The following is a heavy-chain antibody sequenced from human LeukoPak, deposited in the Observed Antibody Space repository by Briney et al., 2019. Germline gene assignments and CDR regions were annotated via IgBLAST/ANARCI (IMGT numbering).Heavy chain of an antibody. CDR3: VRGLDP. CDR1: GFTFSSDW. J-gene: IGHJ5*02. Sequence: PGGSLRLSCAASGFTFSSDWMHWVRQAPGKGLVCVSYINGDGSSTNYADSVRGRFTISRDNAKKTLYLQMNSLRDEDTAVYYCVRGLDPWGQGTLVTVSS. V-gene: IGHV3-74*01. CDR2: INGDGSST. D-gene: IGHD3-16*01.